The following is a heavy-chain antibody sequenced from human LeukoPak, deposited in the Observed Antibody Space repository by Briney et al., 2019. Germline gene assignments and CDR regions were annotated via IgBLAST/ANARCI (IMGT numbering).Heavy chain of an antibody. J-gene: IGHJ4*02. CDR1: GFTVSSNY. Sequence: GGSLRLSCAASGFTVSSNYMNWVRQAPGKGLEWVSVIYSGGSTFYADSVKGRFTISRDNSKNTLYLQMNSLRAEDTAIYYCVDLGSGWAMYWGQGTLVTVSP. V-gene: IGHV3-53*01. CDR3: VDLGSGWAMY. D-gene: IGHD6-19*01. CDR2: IYSGGST.